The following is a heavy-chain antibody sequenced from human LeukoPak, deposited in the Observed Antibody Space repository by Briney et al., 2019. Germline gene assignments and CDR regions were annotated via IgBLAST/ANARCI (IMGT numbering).Heavy chain of an antibody. D-gene: IGHD1-26*01. Sequence: GGSLRLSCAASGFTFSSYSMNWVRQAPGKGLEWVSYISSSSSTIYYADSVKGRFTISRDNAKNSLYLQMNSLRAEDTAVYYCAREEVGATGFDAFDIWGQGTMVTVSS. CDR1: GFTFSSYS. CDR2: ISSSSSTI. J-gene: IGHJ3*02. CDR3: AREEVGATGFDAFDI. V-gene: IGHV3-48*04.